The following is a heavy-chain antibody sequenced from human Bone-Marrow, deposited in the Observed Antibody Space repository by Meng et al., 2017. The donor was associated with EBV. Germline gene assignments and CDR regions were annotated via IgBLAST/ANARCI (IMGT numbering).Heavy chain of an antibody. CDR3: ARPPTGRGSYLDY. Sequence: QVQLQQGGAGRLKPSGTLSLPCAVYGGSFSGYYWSWIRQPPGKGLEWIGEINHSGSTNYNPSLKSRVTISVDTSKNQFSLKLSSVTAADTAVYYCARPPTGRGSYLDYWGQGTLVTVSS. J-gene: IGHJ4*02. CDR2: INHSGST. D-gene: IGHD3-16*01. CDR1: GGSFSGYY. V-gene: IGHV4-34*01.